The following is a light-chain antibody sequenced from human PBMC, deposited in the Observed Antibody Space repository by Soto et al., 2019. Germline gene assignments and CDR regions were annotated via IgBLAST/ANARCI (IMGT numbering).Light chain of an antibody. J-gene: IGLJ1*01. CDR3: SSYTSSSLYV. CDR1: SSDVGYSNY. V-gene: IGLV2-14*01. Sequence: QSVLTQPASVSGSPGQSITISCTGTSSDVGYSNYVSWYQQLPGKAPKLMIYDVSDRPLGVSNRFSGSKSGSTASLTISGLQAEDEADYYCSSYTSSSLYVFGTGTKVTVL. CDR2: DVS.